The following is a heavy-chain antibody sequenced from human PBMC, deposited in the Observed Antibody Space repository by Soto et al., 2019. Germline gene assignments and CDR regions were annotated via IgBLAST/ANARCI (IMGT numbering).Heavy chain of an antibody. V-gene: IGHV4-30-4*01. Sequence: SETLSLTCTVSGGSISSGDYYWSWIRQPPGKGLEWIGYIYYSGSTYYNPSLKSRVTISVDTSKNQFSLKLSSVTAADTAVYYCARGNYDYVWGSYNSPNFDYWGQGXLVTVSS. D-gene: IGHD3-16*01. J-gene: IGHJ4*02. CDR3: ARGNYDYVWGSYNSPNFDY. CDR2: IYYSGST. CDR1: GGSISSGDYY.